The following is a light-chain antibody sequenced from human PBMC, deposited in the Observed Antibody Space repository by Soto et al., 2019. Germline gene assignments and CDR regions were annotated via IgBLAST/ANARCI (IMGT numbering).Light chain of an antibody. V-gene: IGLV1-44*01. CDR2: SNN. CDR3: AVWDDSLNGVV. CDR1: TSNIGSNF. J-gene: IGLJ2*01. Sequence: QSVLTQPPSASGTPGQRVTISCSGSTSNIGSNFAYWYQQLPGTAPKLLIYSNNQRPSGVPERFSGSQSGTSASLAINGLQSEDEAEYYCAVWDDSLNGVVFGGGTKLTVL.